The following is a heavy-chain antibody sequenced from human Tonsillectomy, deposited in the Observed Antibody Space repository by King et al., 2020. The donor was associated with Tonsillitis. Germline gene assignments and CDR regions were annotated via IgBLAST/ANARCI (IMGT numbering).Heavy chain of an antibody. Sequence: VQLVESGGGLVQPGGSLRLSCAASGFSFSSYWMSWVRQAPGKGPEWVAYMRQDGGEIYYVDSVKGRFTISRDNARNSLFLQMNSLRAEDTAIYYCAREKVEGSSSGALFDYWGQGTLVTVSS. V-gene: IGHV3-7*01. CDR3: AREKVEGSSSGALFDY. J-gene: IGHJ4*02. D-gene: IGHD1-26*01. CDR2: MRQDGGEI. CDR1: GFSFSSYW.